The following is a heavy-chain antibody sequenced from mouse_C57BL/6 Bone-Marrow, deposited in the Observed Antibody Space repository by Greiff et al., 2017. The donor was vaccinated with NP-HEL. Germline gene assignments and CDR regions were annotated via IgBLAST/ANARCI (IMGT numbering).Heavy chain of an antibody. Sequence: EVQLQQSRPELVKPGASVKISCKASGYTFTDYYMNWVKQSHGKSLEWIGDINPNNGGTSYNQKFKGKATLTVDKSSSTAYMELRSLTSEDSAVYYCARGNYGSRGSFAYWGQGTLVTVSA. V-gene: IGHV1-26*01. CDR2: INPNNGGT. CDR1: GYTFTDYY. D-gene: IGHD1-1*01. J-gene: IGHJ3*01. CDR3: ARGNYGSRGSFAY.